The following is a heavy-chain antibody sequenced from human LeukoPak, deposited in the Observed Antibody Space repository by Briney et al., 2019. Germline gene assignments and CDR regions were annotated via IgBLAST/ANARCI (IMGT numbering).Heavy chain of an antibody. CDR1: GLTFRNYA. CDR3: AIDPNWGTHS. D-gene: IGHD7-27*01. V-gene: IGHV3-23*01. CDR2: ICANDGNT. J-gene: IGHJ4*02. Sequence: GGSLRLSCAASGLTFRNYAMSWVRQAPGKGLEWVSVICANDGNTYYADAVKGRFTISRDNSKDTLYLQMDSLRAEDTAVYYCAIDPNWGTHSWGQGVLVTVSS.